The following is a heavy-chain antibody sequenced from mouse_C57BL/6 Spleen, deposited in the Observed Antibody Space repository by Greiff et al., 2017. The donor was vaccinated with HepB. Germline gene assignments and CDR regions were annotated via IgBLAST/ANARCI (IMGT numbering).Heavy chain of an antibody. J-gene: IGHJ2*01. CDR3: ARYPITTVVGESHFDY. CDR1: GYTFTSYW. D-gene: IGHD1-1*01. CDR2: IYPGSGST. V-gene: IGHV1-55*01. Sequence: QVQLKQPGAELVKPGASVKMSCKASGYTFTSYWITWVKQRPGQGLEWIGDIYPGSGSTNYNEKFKSKATLTVDTSSSTAYMQLSSLTSEDSAVYYCARYPITTVVGESHFDYWGQGTTLTVSS.